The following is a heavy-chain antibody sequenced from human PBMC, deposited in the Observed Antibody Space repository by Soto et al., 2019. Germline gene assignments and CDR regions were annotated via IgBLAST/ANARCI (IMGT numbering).Heavy chain of an antibody. Sequence: QVQLVQSGAEVKKPGATVKVSCKASGYTFTSYGISWVRQAPGQGLEWMGWISAYNDNTNYAQKLQGRVTMTTDTSTSTAYTELRRLRSDDTAVYYCARAAGIFWSGSEDDYWGQGPLVTVSS. V-gene: IGHV1-18*04. D-gene: IGHD3-3*01. CDR3: ARAAGIFWSGSEDDY. CDR2: ISAYNDNT. J-gene: IGHJ4*02. CDR1: GYTFTSYG.